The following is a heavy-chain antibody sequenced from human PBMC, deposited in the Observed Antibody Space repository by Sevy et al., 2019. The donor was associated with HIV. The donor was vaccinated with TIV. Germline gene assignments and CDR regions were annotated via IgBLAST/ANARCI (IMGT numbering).Heavy chain of an antibody. V-gene: IGHV3-7*01. Sequence: GGSLRLSCAASGFTFSSYWMSWVRQAPGKGLEWVANINENSSKKNYVDSVRGRFTISRDNAKNSVYLEMNSLRGEDTTVYYCARPGFHEHWGQGTLVTVSS. CDR2: INENSSKK. D-gene: IGHD3-9*01. J-gene: IGHJ4*02. CDR3: ARPGFHEH. CDR1: GFTFSSYW.